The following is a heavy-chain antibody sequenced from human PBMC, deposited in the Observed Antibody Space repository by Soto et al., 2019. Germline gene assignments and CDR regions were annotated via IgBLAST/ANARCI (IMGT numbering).Heavy chain of an antibody. V-gene: IGHV3-30*18. CDR1: GFTFSSYG. CDR2: ISYDGSNK. Sequence: SLRLSCAASGFTFSSYGMHWVRQAPGKGLEWVAVISYDGSNKYYADSVKGRFTISRDNSKNTLYLQMNSLRAEDTAVYYCAKVLRYGDYYFDYWGQGTLVTVSS. D-gene: IGHD4-17*01. J-gene: IGHJ4*02. CDR3: AKVLRYGDYYFDY.